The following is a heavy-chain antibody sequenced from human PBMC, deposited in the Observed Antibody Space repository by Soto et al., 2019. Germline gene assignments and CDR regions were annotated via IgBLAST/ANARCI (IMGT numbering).Heavy chain of an antibody. CDR1: GFTFSSYG. J-gene: IGHJ6*02. CDR2: ISYDGSNK. V-gene: IGHV3-30*18. D-gene: IGHD3-22*01. Sequence: GGSLRLSCAASGFTFSSYGMHWVRQAPCKGLEWVAVISYDGSNKYYADSVKGRFTISRDNSKNTLYLQMNSLRAEDTAVYYCAKAMGGYYYDSSGYSSCYGMDVWGQGTTVTVS. CDR3: AKAMGGYYYDSSGYSSCYGMDV.